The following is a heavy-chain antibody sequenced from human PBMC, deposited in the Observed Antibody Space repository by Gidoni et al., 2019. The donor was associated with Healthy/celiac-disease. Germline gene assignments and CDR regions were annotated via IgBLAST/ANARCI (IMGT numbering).Heavy chain of an antibody. CDR3: ARHVYDYVWGSYRFPDY. J-gene: IGHJ4*02. Sequence: EVQLVQSGAEVQQPGESLKISCKGSGYSFTNFWIGWVRQMPGKGLEWMGIIYPGDSDTRYSPSFQGQVTISADKSISTAYLQWSSLKASDTAMYYCARHVYDYVWGSYRFPDYWGQGTLVTVSS. CDR2: IYPGDSDT. V-gene: IGHV5-51*01. D-gene: IGHD3-16*02. CDR1: GYSFTNFW.